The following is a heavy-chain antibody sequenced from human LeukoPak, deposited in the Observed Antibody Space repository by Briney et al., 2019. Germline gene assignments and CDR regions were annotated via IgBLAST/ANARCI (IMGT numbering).Heavy chain of an antibody. CDR1: GYTFTSFG. V-gene: IGHV1-18*04. D-gene: IGHD2-15*01. CDR2: IGAYNGDT. Sequence: ASVKVSCKPSGYTFTSFGISWVRQAPGQGPEWMGWIGAYNGDTNYAQKFQGRVTMTTDTSTSTAYMDLRSLRSDDTAVYYCTRDHCRGDNCPSFDYWGQGTLVTVSS. J-gene: IGHJ4*02. CDR3: TRDHCRGDNCPSFDY.